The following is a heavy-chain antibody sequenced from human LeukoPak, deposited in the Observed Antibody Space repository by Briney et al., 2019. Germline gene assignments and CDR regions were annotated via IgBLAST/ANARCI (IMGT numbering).Heavy chain of an antibody. V-gene: IGHV1-18*01. Sequence: ASVTVSCKASGYTFTSYGISWVRQAPRKGLEWMGWISAYNGNTNYAQKLQGRVTMTTDTSTTTAYLELSSLISDDTAVYYCARHATFYDISTDEYWFDPWGQGTLVTVSS. CDR1: GYTFTSYG. J-gene: IGHJ5*02. CDR3: ARHATFYDISTDEYWFDP. CDR2: ISAYNGNT. D-gene: IGHD3-9*01.